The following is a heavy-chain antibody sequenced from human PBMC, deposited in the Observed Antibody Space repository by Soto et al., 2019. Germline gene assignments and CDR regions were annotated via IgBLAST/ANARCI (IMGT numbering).Heavy chain of an antibody. CDR3: ARNRSPYGMDV. V-gene: IGHV3-53*01. CDR1: GFIVSSNY. J-gene: IGHJ6*02. Sequence: GGSLRLSCAASGFIVSSNYMNWVRQAPGKGLEWVSVIYSSGNTYYADSVKGRFTISRDKSKTTVYLQMNSLRAEDTAVYYCARNRSPYGMDVWGQGTTVTVSS. CDR2: IYSSGNT.